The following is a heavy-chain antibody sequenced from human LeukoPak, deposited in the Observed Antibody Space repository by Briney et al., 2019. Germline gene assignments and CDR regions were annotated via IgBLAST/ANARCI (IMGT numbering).Heavy chain of an antibody. CDR3: AREEVGATWGVFDY. V-gene: IGHV4-39*07. CDR2: ISYSGGA. CDR1: VGFMRRSSSY. Sequence: PSETLSLTCTVPVGFMRRSSSYWGWIRQPPGKGLERIGSISYSGGAYYNPSLKSRITISSDASNNQFSLKLNSVTAADTAVYYCAREEVGATWGVFDYWGQGTLVTVSS. D-gene: IGHD1-26*01. J-gene: IGHJ4*02.